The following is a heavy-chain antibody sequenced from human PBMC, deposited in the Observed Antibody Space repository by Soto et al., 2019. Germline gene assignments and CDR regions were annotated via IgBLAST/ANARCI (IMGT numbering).Heavy chain of an antibody. CDR2: ISYDGSNK. V-gene: IGHV3-30-3*01. CDR1: GFTFSSYA. Sequence: QVQLVESGGGVVQPGRSLRLSCAASGFTFSSYAMHWVRQAPGKGLEWVAVISYDGSNKYYADSVKGRFTISRDNSKNTLYLQMHSLRAEDTAVYYCARSPAVVLQLYYFDYWGQGTLVTVSS. J-gene: IGHJ4*02. CDR3: ARSPAVVLQLYYFDY. D-gene: IGHD2-15*01.